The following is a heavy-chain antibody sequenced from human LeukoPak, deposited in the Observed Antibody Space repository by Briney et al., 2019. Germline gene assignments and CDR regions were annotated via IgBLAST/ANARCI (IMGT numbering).Heavy chain of an antibody. D-gene: IGHD4-17*01. CDR3: VRSRDYRFDP. Sequence: PGGSLRLSCEASGFTFSNYWIHWVRQAPGKGLVWVSRISDHGSTTTYADSVKGRFTISRDNAKNTVYLQMNSLRADDTAVYYCVRSRDYRFDPWGQGTLVTVSS. CDR1: GFTFSNYW. CDR2: ISDHGSTT. V-gene: IGHV3-74*03. J-gene: IGHJ5*02.